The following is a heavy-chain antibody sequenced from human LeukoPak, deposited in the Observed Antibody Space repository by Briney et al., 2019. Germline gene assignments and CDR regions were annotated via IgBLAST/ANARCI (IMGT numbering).Heavy chain of an antibody. D-gene: IGHD3-22*01. V-gene: IGHV3-33*01. Sequence: GGSLRLSCAASGFTFSNYGMHWVRQAPGKGLEWVAVIWYDGSNKYCGDSVKGRFTISRDNFKNTLYLQMNTLRAEDTAAYYCARLNSYYDSSGYYPIDYWGQGTLVTVSS. CDR3: ARLNSYYDSSGYYPIDY. CDR2: IWYDGSNK. CDR1: GFTFSNYG. J-gene: IGHJ4*02.